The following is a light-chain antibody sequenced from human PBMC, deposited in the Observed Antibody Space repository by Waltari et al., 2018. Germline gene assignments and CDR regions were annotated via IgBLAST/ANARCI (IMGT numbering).Light chain of an antibody. Sequence: QSALTQPASVSGSPGQSIAISCTGTSSDVRNYNLVSWYQQHPGKAPKVIIYEGSKRPFGVADRFSGSKSGNTASLTISGLQDEDEADYYCCSYAGRDTWVFGGGTKLTVL. V-gene: IGLV2-23*01. CDR3: CSYAGRDTWV. CDR2: EGS. J-gene: IGLJ3*02. CDR1: SSDVRNYNL.